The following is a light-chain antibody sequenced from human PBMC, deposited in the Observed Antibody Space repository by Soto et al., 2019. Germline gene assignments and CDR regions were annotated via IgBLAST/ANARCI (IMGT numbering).Light chain of an antibody. CDR3: QQSYSTLWT. CDR1: QSISSY. CDR2: AAS. J-gene: IGKJ1*01. V-gene: IGKV1-39*01. Sequence: DIQMTQSPSSLSASVGDRVTITCRASQSISSYLNWYQQKPGKAPKLLIYAASSLQSGVTSRFSGSGSGTDFTLTISSLQPEDFATYYFQQSYSTLWTFGQGTKVEIK.